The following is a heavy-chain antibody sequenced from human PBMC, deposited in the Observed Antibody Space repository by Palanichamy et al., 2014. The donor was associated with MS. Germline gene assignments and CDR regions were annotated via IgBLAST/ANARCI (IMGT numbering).Heavy chain of an antibody. Sequence: QLQLQESGPGLVKPSETLSLTCTVSGASISNSNYYWGWIRQPPGKGLEWIGNIFYSGNTYYTSSLKSRVTISVDTSRNQFSLRLTFVTAGDTAEYYCARWGHWLASYWYFDVWGRGTLVTVSS. V-gene: IGHV4-39*01. J-gene: IGHJ2*01. CDR3: ARWGHWLASYWYFDV. CDR1: GASISNSNYY. D-gene: IGHD6-19*01. CDR2: IFYSGNT.